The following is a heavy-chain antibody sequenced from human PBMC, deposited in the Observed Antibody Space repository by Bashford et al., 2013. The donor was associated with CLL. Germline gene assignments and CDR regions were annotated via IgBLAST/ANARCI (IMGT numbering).Heavy chain of an antibody. J-gene: IGHJ5*02. CDR2: IYYTGSA. V-gene: IGHV4-59*01. CDR1: RGSISTYY. CDR3: ACNGLLGGAQFPLDP. D-gene: IGHD3-16*01. Sequence: SETLSLTCTVSRGSISTYYWSWLRQPPGKGLEWIGYIYYTGSANYNPSLKSRVTISIDTSKNQFSLNLSSVTAADTAVYYCACNGLLGGAQFPLDPWGQGTLVTVSS.